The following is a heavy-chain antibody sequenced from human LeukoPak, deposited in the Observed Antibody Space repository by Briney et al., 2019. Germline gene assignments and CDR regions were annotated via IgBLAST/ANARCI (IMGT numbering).Heavy chain of an antibody. CDR3: AKDPWRWFSIGAFDY. CDR1: GFTFSSYG. CDR2: ISGSGGST. Sequence: PGGSLRLSCAASGFTFSSYGMHWVRQAPGKGLEWVSAISGSGGSTYYADSVKGRFTISRDNSKNTLYLQMNSLRAEDTAVYYRAKDPWRWFSIGAFDYWGEGTLGTVSS. D-gene: IGHD2-15*01. J-gene: IGHJ4*02. V-gene: IGHV3-23*01.